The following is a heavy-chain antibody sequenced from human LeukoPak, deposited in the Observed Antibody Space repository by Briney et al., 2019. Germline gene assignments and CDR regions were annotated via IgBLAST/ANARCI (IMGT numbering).Heavy chain of an antibody. CDR1: GFTFSSYW. D-gene: IGHD5-24*01. V-gene: IGHV3-7*01. J-gene: IGHJ4*02. CDR2: IKQDGSEK. Sequence: GGSLRLSCAASGFTFSSYWMSWVRQAPGKGLEWVANIKQDGSEKYYVDSVKGRFTISRDNAKNSLYLQMNSLRAEDTAVYYCAGTRWLQLYYFDYWGQGTLVTVSS. CDR3: AGTRWLQLYYFDY.